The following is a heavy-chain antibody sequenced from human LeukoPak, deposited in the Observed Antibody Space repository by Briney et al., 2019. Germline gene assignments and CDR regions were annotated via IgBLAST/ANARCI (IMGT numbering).Heavy chain of an antibody. D-gene: IGHD7-27*01. CDR1: GYTFTTYG. CDR2: ISAYNGDT. J-gene: IGHJ4*02. V-gene: IGHV1-18*01. Sequence: GASVKVSCKTSGYTFTTYGITWVRQAPGQGLEWVGWISAYNGDTNYAQKFQGRVTITRNTSISTAYMELSSLRSEDTAVYYCARGPLSTGESYYFDYWGQGTLVTVSS. CDR3: ARGPLSTGESYYFDY.